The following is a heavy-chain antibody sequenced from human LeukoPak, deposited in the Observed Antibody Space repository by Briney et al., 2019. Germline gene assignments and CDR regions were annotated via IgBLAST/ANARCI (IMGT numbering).Heavy chain of an antibody. D-gene: IGHD3-3*01. CDR1: GFTFSSYA. Sequence: GGSLRLSCAASGFTFSSYAMSWVRQAPGKGLEWVAVISYDGSNKYYADSVKGRFTISRDNSKNTLYLQMNSLRAEDTAVYYCARVRVALNYDFWSGYWDVWGQGTTVTVSS. CDR2: ISYDGSNK. V-gene: IGHV3-30-3*01. CDR3: ARVRVALNYDFWSGYWDV. J-gene: IGHJ6*02.